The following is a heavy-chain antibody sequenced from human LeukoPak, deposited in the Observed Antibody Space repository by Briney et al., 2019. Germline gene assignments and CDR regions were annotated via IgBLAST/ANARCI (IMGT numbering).Heavy chain of an antibody. V-gene: IGHV3-23*01. CDR3: AKLADSKDRLTGVRYEEVQVVPAALRGYSYGLFDY. CDR1: GFTFSSYA. Sequence: VKPGGSLRLSCAASGFTFSSYAMSWVRQAPGKGLEWVSAISGSGGSTYYADSVKGRFTISRDNSKNTLYLQMNSLRAEDTAVYYCAKLADSKDRLTGVRYEEVQVVPAALRGYSYGLFDYWGQGTLVTVSS. J-gene: IGHJ4*02. D-gene: IGHD5-18*01. CDR2: ISGSGGST.